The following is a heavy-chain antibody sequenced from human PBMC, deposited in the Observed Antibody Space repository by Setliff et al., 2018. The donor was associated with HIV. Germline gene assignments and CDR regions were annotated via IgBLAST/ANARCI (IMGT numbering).Heavy chain of an antibody. CDR2: IHTSGST. D-gene: IGHD4-17*01. J-gene: IGHJ4*02. Sequence: SETLSLTCTVSGGSISSYYWSWIRQPPGKGLEWIAYIHTSGSTYFNPSFVSRVTISIDSSENQFSLKLSSVTAADTAVYYCAGTRYHDYGDYFWGQGTLVTVSS. CDR1: GGSISSYY. V-gene: IGHV4-4*08. CDR3: AGTRYHDYGDYF.